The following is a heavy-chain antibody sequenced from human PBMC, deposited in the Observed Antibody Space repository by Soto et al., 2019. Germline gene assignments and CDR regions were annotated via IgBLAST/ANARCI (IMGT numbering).Heavy chain of an antibody. D-gene: IGHD3-22*01. V-gene: IGHV1-3*01. J-gene: IGHJ4*02. CDR1: GYTFTSYA. Sequence: ASVKVSCKASGYTFTSYAMHWVRQAPGQRLEWMGWINAGNGNTKYSQKFQGRVTITRDTSASTAYMELSSLGSEDTAVYYCARDSRYDSSGYPYYFDYWGQGTLVTVSS. CDR3: ARDSRYDSSGYPYYFDY. CDR2: INAGNGNT.